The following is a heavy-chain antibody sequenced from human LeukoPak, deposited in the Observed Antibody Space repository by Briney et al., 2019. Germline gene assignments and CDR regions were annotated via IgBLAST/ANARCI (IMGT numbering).Heavy chain of an antibody. Sequence: ASVKVSCKASGYTFTGYYMHWVRQAPEKGLEWMGWINPKSGDTNYAQNFKGRVTMASDTSISTMYMELSSLRSDDTAVYFCARGEYRFGNDHWGQGTLVTVSS. CDR3: ARGEYRFGNDH. V-gene: IGHV1-2*02. CDR2: INPKSGDT. D-gene: IGHD2/OR15-2a*01. CDR1: GYTFTGYY. J-gene: IGHJ4*02.